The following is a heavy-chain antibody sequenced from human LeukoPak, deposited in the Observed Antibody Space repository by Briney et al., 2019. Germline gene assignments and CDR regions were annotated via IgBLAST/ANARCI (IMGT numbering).Heavy chain of an antibody. Sequence: PSETLSLTCTVSGGSISSYYWSWIRQPPGKGLEWIGYIYYSGSTNYNPSLKSRVTISVDTSKNQFSLKLSSVTAADTAVYYCARGSIAAAGRFDYCGQGTLVTVSS. J-gene: IGHJ4*02. CDR1: GGSISSYY. CDR3: ARGSIAAAGRFDY. CDR2: IYYSGST. D-gene: IGHD6-13*01. V-gene: IGHV4-59*01.